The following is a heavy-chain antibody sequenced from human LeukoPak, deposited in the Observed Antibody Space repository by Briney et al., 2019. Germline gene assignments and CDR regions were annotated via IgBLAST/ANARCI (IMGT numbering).Heavy chain of an antibody. CDR2: FDPEDGET. CDR3: ARTSIAVAGRSFDP. Sequence: ASVKVSCKVSGYTLTELSMHWVRQAPGKGLEWMGGFDPEDGETIYAQKFQGRVTMTEGTSTDTAYMELSSLRSEDTAVYYCARTSIAVAGRSFDPWGRGTLVTVSS. J-gene: IGHJ5*02. CDR1: GYTLTELS. V-gene: IGHV1-24*01. D-gene: IGHD6-19*01.